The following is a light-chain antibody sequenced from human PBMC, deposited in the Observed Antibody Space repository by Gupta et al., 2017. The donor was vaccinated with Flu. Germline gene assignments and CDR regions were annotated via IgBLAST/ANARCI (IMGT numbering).Light chain of an antibody. CDR1: QSIRTW. CDR3: QQDNSFPIT. J-gene: IGKJ5*01. V-gene: IGKV1-12*01. CDR2: AAS. Sequence: DIQMTQSPSSVSASVGDRVTITCRASQSIRTWLTWYQQKPGKAPKLLIYAASNVQSGVPSRFSGSGSGTEFTLTINSRQPEEFATYYCQQDNSFPITFGQGTXLEIK.